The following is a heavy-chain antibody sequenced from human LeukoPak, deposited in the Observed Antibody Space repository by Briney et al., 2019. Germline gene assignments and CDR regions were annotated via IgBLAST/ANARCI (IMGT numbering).Heavy chain of an antibody. CDR3: ATETPAVATFVGY. CDR2: ISSSGSTI. D-gene: IGHD4-11*01. V-gene: IGHV3-48*03. Sequence: GGSLRLSCAASGFTFSSYEMNWVRQAPGEGLEWVSYISSSGSTIYYADSVKGRFTISRDNAKSSLYLQMNSLRAEDTAVYYCATETPAVATFVGYWGQGTLVTVSS. J-gene: IGHJ4*02. CDR1: GFTFSSYE.